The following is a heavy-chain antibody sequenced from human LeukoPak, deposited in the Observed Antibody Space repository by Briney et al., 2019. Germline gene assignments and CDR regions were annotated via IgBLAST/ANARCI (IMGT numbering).Heavy chain of an antibody. J-gene: IGHJ4*02. CDR1: GYTFTSYD. CDR2: MNPNSGNT. CDR3: ARTWPGIAAAGPDLGYYFDY. V-gene: IGHV1-8*01. Sequence: ASVKVSCKASGYTFTSYDINWVRQATGQGLEWMGWMNPNSGNTGYAQKFQGRVTMTRNTSISTAYMELSSLRSEDTAVYYCARTWPGIAAAGPDLGYYFDYWGQGTLATVSS. D-gene: IGHD6-13*01.